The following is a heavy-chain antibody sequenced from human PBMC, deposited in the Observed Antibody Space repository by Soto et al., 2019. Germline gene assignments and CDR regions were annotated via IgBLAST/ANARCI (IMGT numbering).Heavy chain of an antibody. J-gene: IGHJ4*02. V-gene: IGHV3-30-3*01. D-gene: IGHD1-26*01. CDR1: GSTFISYA. Sequence: QVQLVESGGGVVQPGMSRRLSGAASGSTFISYAWPGFRRPPGRGREGLAVISYDGSNKYYTDSVKGQFTVSRDNSKNTMYLQMNSLRDEDTAVYYCARREYSGNSREGSFDYWGRGTLVTVSS. CDR3: ARREYSGNSREGSFDY. CDR2: ISYDGSNK.